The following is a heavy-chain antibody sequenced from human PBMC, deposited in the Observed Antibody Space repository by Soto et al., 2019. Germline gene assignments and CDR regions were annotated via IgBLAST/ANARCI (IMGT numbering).Heavy chain of an antibody. V-gene: IGHV3-21*01. CDR1: GFTFSSYS. D-gene: IGHD2-21*02. CDR2: ISSSSSYI. Sequence: EVQLVESGGGLVKPGGSLRLSCAASGFTFSSYSMNWVRQAPGKGLEWVSSISSSSSYIYYADSVKGRFTISRDNAKNSLYLKMNSLRAEDTAVYYCARDPPKTYCGGDCYYYYYGMDVWGQGPTVTVSS. J-gene: IGHJ6*02. CDR3: ARDPPKTYCGGDCYYYYYGMDV.